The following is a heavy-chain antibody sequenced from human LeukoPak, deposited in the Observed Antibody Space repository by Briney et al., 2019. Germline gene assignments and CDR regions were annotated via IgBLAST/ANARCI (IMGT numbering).Heavy chain of an antibody. CDR2: LYTDGST. CDR3: ASSTIWVGFFDY. Sequence: GGSLRLSCAASEFTVSSNYMSWVRQAPGRGLEWVSALYTDGSTHYADSVKGRFTISRDTSKNTLYLHINSLRAEGPAVYYCASSTIWVGFFDYWGQGTLVTVSS. V-gene: IGHV3-53*01. D-gene: IGHD2/OR15-2a*01. J-gene: IGHJ4*02. CDR1: EFTVSSNY.